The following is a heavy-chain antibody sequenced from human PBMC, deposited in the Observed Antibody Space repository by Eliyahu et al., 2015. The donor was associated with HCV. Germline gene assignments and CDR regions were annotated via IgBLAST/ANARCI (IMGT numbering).Heavy chain of an antibody. Sequence: EVQLVESGGGLVQPGGSLRLTCAASGFTXXSXWXXWVRQAPGKGLVWVSRINSDGSFTSYADSVKGRFTISRDNVKNXLYLQMNSLRAEDTAVYYCARGVTVATITLFEYWGQGALVTVSS. D-gene: IGHD5-12*01. CDR3: ARGVTVATITLFEY. V-gene: IGHV3-74*01. CDR1: GFTXXSXW. CDR2: INSDGSFT. J-gene: IGHJ4*02.